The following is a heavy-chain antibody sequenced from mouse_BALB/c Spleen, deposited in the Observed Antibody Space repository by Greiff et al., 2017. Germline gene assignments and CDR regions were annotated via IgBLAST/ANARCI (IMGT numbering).Heavy chain of an antibody. CDR2: INPYNDGT. CDR1: GYTFTSYV. Sequence: EVQLVESGPELVKPGASVKMSCKASGYTFTSYVMHWVKQKPGQGLEWIGYINPYNDGTKYNEKFKGKATLTSDKSSSTAYMELSSLTSEDSAVYYCAREVPTTTATTWFAYWGQGTLVTVSA. D-gene: IGHD1-2*01. J-gene: IGHJ3*01. V-gene: IGHV1-14*01. CDR3: AREVPTTTATTWFAY.